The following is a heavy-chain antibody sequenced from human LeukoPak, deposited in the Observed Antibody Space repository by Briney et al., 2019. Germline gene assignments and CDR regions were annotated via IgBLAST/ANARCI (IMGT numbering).Heavy chain of an antibody. Sequence: ASVKVSCKASGYTFTSYGISWVRQAPGQGLEWMGWISAYNGNTNYAQKLQGRVTMTTDTSTSTAYMELRSLRSDDTAVYYCARDGSGDYVQSWFDPWGQGTLVTVSS. CDR1: GYTFTSYG. J-gene: IGHJ5*02. V-gene: IGHV1-18*01. CDR2: ISAYNGNT. CDR3: ARDGSGDYVQSWFDP. D-gene: IGHD4-17*01.